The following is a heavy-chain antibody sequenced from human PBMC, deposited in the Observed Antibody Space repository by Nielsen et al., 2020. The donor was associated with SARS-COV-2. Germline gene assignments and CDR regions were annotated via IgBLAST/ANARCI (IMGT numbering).Heavy chain of an antibody. CDR1: GGSISSYY. D-gene: IGHD4-17*01. Sequence: SETLSLTCTVSGGSISSYYWSWIRQPPGKGLEWIGYIYYSGSTNYNPSLKSRVTISVDTSKNQFSLKLSSVTAADTAVYYCARVTVTHTHDEYFQHWGQGTLVTVSS. CDR3: ARVTVTHTHDEYFQH. CDR2: IYYSGST. V-gene: IGHV4-59*12. J-gene: IGHJ1*01.